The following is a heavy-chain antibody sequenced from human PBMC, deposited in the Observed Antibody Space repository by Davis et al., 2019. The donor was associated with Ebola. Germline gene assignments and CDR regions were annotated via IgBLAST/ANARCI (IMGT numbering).Heavy chain of an antibody. V-gene: IGHV4-59*01. CDR2: IYYNGNT. CDR3: ARFSWSMTTVTSDY. Sequence: SETLSLTCTVSGGSISKYLWTWIRQAPGKGLEWIGDIYYNGNTNYNPSLKSRVTMSVDTARNQFSLKLSSVTAADTALYYCARFSWSMTTVTSDYWGQGTLVTVSS. J-gene: IGHJ4*02. D-gene: IGHD4-17*01. CDR1: GGSISKYL.